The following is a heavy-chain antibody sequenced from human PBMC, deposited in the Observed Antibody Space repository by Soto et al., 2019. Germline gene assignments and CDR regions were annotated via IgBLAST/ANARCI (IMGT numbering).Heavy chain of an antibody. CDR1: GFTFSSYS. D-gene: IGHD6-13*01. J-gene: IGHJ6*02. Sequence: PGGSLRLSCAASGFTFSSYSMNWVRQAPGKGLEWVSYISSSSSTIYYADSVKGRFTISRDNAKNSLYLQMNSLRDEDTAVYYCASSERPSSSWSPRKVVHGMDVWGQGTTVTVSS. V-gene: IGHV3-48*02. CDR3: ASSERPSSSWSPRKVVHGMDV. CDR2: ISSSSSTI.